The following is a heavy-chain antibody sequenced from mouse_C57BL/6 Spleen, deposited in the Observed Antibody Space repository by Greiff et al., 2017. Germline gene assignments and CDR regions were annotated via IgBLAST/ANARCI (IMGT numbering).Heavy chain of an antibody. CDR3: TRDPDYDVGYAMDY. V-gene: IGHV5-9-1*02. J-gene: IGHJ4*01. D-gene: IGHD2-4*01. CDR2: ISSGGDYI. Sequence: EVMLVESGEGLVKPGGSLKLSCAASGFTFSSYAMSWVRQTPEKRLEWVAYISSGGDYIYYADTVKGRFTISRDNARNTLYLQMSSLKSEDTAMYYCTRDPDYDVGYAMDYWGQGTSVTVSS. CDR1: GFTFSSYA.